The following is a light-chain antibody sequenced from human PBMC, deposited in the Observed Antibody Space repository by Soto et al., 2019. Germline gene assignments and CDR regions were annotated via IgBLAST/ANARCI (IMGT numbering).Light chain of an antibody. J-gene: IGLJ2*01. CDR2: EVT. Sequence: QSVLTQPASVSGSPGQSITISCTGSSSDVGGYNFVSWYQHLPGTVPRLMIYEVTYRPSGISSRFSGSKSGNTASLTISGLQPEDEAYYYCSSYTSGSTLVFGGGTQLTVL. CDR1: SSDVGGYNF. V-gene: IGLV2-14*01. CDR3: SSYTSGSTLV.